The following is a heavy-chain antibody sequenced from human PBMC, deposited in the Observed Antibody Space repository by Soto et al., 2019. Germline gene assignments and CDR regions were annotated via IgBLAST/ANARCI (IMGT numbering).Heavy chain of an antibody. CDR3: ASSPHSTVTLQSDAFDI. D-gene: IGHD4-17*01. V-gene: IGHV4-39*01. Sequence: QLQLQESGPGLVKPSETLSLTCTVSGGSISSSSYYWGWIRQPPGKGLEWIGSIYYSGSTYYNPSLKSRVTISVDTSKNQFSLKLSSVTAADTAVYYCASSPHSTVTLQSDAFDIWGQGTMVTVSS. CDR2: IYYSGST. CDR1: GGSISSSSYY. J-gene: IGHJ3*02.